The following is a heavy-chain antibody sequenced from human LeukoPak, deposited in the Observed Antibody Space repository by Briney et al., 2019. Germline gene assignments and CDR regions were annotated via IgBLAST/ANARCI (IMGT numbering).Heavy chain of an antibody. J-gene: IGHJ6*02. CDR1: GGSISGGGYY. Sequence: PSETLSLTCTVSGGSISGGGYYWSWIRQHAGKGLEWIGYIYYSGSTYYNPSLKSRVTISVDTSKNQFSLKLSSVTAADTAVYYCARAPGYSPEYYGMDVWGQGTTVTVSS. D-gene: IGHD5-18*01. CDR3: ARAPGYSPEYYGMDV. V-gene: IGHV4-31*03. CDR2: IYYSGST.